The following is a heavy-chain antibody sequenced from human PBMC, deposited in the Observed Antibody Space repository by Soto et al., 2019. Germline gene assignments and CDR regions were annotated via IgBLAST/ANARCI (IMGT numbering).Heavy chain of an antibody. CDR1: GYRFPIYY. CDR3: ARDDYDILTGYFYYYYYGMDV. CDR2: INPSGGST. J-gene: IGHJ6*02. D-gene: IGHD3-9*01. Sequence: ALVQGSCKTSGYRFPIYYMRWGRHTTGQGLEWMGIINPSGGSTSYAQKFQGRVTMTRDTSTSTVYMELSSLRSEDTAVYYCARDDYDILTGYFYYYYYGMDVWGQGTTVTVSS. V-gene: IGHV1-46*01.